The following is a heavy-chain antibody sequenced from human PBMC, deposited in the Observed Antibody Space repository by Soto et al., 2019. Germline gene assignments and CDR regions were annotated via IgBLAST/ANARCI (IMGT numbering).Heavy chain of an antibody. V-gene: IGHV3-23*01. J-gene: IGHJ6*02. D-gene: IGHD3-22*01. Sequence: PGGSLRLSCEASGFTFSSYAMSWVRQAPGKGLEWVSGTSGTGGSTYYADSVKGRLTISRDNSKKTLYLQMNSLRAEDTALYYCARGEGFYDSNGYSSPHAMNVWGQGTTVTVSS. CDR3: ARGEGFYDSNGYSSPHAMNV. CDR2: TSGTGGST. CDR1: GFTFSSYA.